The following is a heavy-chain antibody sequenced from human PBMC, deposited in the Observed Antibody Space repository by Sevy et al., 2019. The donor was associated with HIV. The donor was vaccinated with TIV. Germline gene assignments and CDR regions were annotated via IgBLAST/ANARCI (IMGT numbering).Heavy chain of an antibody. CDR1: GYSFTEIP. J-gene: IGHJ4*02. CDR2: LDPQDGEP. CDR3: ATFMYDEGSSGYTAHDF. D-gene: IGHD5-12*01. V-gene: IGHV1-24*01. Sequence: ASVKVSCKVSGYSFTEIPMHWVRQTPGKGLEWMGGLDPQDGEPIYAQDFQGRVTMTEDKFTDTVYMELGGLRYEDTSIYYCATFMYDEGSSGYTAHDFWGQGTLVTVSS.